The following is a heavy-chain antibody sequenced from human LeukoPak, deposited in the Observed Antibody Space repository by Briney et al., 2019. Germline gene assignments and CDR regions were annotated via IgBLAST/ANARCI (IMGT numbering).Heavy chain of an antibody. Sequence: GGSLRLSCAASGFTFSSHSMNWVRQAPGKGLEWVANIKQDGSEKYYVDSVKGRFTISRDNAKNSLYLQMNSLRAEDTAVYYCASSYGMDVWGQGTTVTVSS. CDR1: GFTFSSHS. CDR3: ASSYGMDV. J-gene: IGHJ6*02. V-gene: IGHV3-7*01. CDR2: IKQDGSEK.